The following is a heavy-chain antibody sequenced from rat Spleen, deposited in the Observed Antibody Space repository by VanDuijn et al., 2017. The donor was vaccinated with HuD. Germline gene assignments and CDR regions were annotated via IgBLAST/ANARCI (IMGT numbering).Heavy chain of an antibody. Sequence: QVQLKESGPGLVQPSQTLSLTCTVSGFSLTSNSVSWIRQPPGKGLEWMGAIWSGGSTDYNSALKSRLSISRDTSKSQVFLKMNSLQTEDPAIYFCTSPFRWFAYWGQGVMVTVSS. CDR3: TSPFRWFAY. CDR2: IWSGGST. J-gene: IGHJ2*01. V-gene: IGHV2-1*01. CDR1: GFSLTSNS.